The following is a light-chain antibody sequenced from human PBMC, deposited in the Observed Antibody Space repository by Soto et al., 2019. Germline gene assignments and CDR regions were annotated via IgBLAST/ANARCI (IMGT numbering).Light chain of an antibody. V-gene: IGKV3D-15*01. Sequence: VTSQSPVTLSVSLRQRATLSCRASQTVSSHIAWYQQKPGQAPRLLIYGASNRATGIPDRFSGSGSGTEFTLTISSLQPDDFATYYCQHYNSYSEAVGQGAKVDIK. J-gene: IGKJ1*01. CDR3: QHYNSYSEA. CDR1: QTVSSH. CDR2: GAS.